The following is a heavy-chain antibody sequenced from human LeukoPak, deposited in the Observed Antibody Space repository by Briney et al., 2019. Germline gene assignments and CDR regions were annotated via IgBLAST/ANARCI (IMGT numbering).Heavy chain of an antibody. Sequence: ASVKVSCTASGYTFTGYYMHWVRHAPGQGLEWMGWINPNSVGTNYAQKVQGWVTMTRDTSISTAYMELSRLRSDDTAVYYCARGPATIWYFDYWGQGTLVTVSS. CDR2: INPNSVGT. J-gene: IGHJ4*02. D-gene: IGHD5-12*01. V-gene: IGHV1-2*04. CDR3: ARGPATIWYFDY. CDR1: GYTFTGYY.